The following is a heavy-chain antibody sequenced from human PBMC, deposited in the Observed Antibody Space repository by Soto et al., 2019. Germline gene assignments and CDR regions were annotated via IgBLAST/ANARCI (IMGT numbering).Heavy chain of an antibody. CDR1: GGTFSSYT. V-gene: IGHV1-69*02. D-gene: IGHD2-21*02. J-gene: IGHJ4*02. CDR2: IIPILGIA. Sequence: QVQLVQSGAEVKKPGSSVKVSYKASGGTFSSYTISWVRQAPGQGLEWMGRIIPILGIANYAQKFQGRVTITADKSPSTAYMELSSLRSEDTAVYYCARATYCGGDCYSPFDYWGQGTLVTVSS. CDR3: ARATYCGGDCYSPFDY.